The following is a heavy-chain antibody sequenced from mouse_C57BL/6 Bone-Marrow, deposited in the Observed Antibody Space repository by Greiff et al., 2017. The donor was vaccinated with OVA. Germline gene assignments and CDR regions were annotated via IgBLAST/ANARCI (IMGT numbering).Heavy chain of an antibody. CDR2: IHPNSGST. V-gene: IGHV1-64*01. CDR1: GYTFTSYW. D-gene: IGHD1-1*01. J-gene: IGHJ2*01. CDR3: AQFTTVVARGDY. Sequence: QVQLQQSGAELVKPGASVKLSCKASGYTFTSYWMHWVKQRPGQGLEWIGMIHPNSGSTNYNEKFKSKATLTVDKSSSTAYMQLSSLTSEDSAVYYCAQFTTVVARGDYWGQGTTLTVSS.